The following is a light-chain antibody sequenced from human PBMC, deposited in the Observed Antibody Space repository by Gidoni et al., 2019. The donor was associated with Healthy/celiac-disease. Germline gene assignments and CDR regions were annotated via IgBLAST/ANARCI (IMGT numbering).Light chain of an antibody. CDR3: AAWDDSLSGNWV. CDR2: RNN. CDR1: SSNIGSNY. V-gene: IGLV1-47*01. J-gene: IGLJ3*02. Sequence: QSVLTQPPSASGTPGQRVPLSCSGSSSNIGSNYVYWYQQLPGTAPKLLIYRNNQRPSGVPDRFSGSKSGTSASLAISGLRSEDEADYYCAAWDDSLSGNWVFGGGTKLTVL.